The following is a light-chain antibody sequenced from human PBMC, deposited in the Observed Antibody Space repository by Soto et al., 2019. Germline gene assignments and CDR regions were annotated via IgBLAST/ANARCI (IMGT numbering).Light chain of an antibody. CDR2: SND. V-gene: IGLV1-44*01. J-gene: IGLJ3*02. Sequence: QSALTQPPSTSGTPGQGLPSPFLGSASNIGSNIVIWYQQLPGTAPKVLIYSNDRRPSGVPDRFSGSKSGTSASLAISGLQSEDEADYHCAAWDDSLSAWVFGGGTKLTVL. CDR3: AAWDDSLSAWV. CDR1: ASNIGSNI.